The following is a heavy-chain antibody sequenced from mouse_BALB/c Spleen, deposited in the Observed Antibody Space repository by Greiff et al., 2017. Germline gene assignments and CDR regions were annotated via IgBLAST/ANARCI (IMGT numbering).Heavy chain of an antibody. V-gene: IGHV2-5-1*01. CDR2: IWRGGST. D-gene: IGHD1-1*02. Sequence: VHLVESGPSLVQPSQSLSITCTVSGFSLTSYGVHWVRQSPGKGLEWLGVIWRGGSTDYNAAFMSRLSITKDNSKSQVFFKMNSLQADDTAIYYCAKNSGGNHMDYWGQGTSVTVSS. CDR1: GFSLTSYG. J-gene: IGHJ4*01. CDR3: AKNSGGNHMDY.